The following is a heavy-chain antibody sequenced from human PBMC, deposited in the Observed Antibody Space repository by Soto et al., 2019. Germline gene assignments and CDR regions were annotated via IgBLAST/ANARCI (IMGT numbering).Heavy chain of an antibody. CDR1: GFTFSSYS. D-gene: IGHD3-10*01. CDR3: AREKGEINYYYYGMDV. V-gene: IGHV3-48*02. Sequence: GGSLRLSCAASGFTFSSYSMNWVRQAPGKGLEWVSYISSSSSTIYYADSVKGRFTISRDNAKNSLYLQMNSLRDEDTAVYYCAREKGEINYYYYGMDVWGQGTTVTVSS. J-gene: IGHJ6*02. CDR2: ISSSSSTI.